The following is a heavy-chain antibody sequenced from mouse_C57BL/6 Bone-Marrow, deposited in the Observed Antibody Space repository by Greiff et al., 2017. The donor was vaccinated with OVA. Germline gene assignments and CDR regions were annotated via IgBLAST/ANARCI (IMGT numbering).Heavy chain of an antibody. D-gene: IGHD1-1*01. CDR1: GYSFTGYF. CDR3: ARSWTTVVARGAMDY. CDR2: INPYNGDT. J-gene: IGHJ4*01. Sequence: EVQLVESGPELVKPGDSVKISCKASGYSFTGYFMNWVMQSHGKSLEWIGRINPYNGDTFYNQKFKGKATLTVDKSSSTAHMELRSLTSEDSAVYYCARSWTTVVARGAMDYWGQGTSVTVSS. V-gene: IGHV1-20*01.